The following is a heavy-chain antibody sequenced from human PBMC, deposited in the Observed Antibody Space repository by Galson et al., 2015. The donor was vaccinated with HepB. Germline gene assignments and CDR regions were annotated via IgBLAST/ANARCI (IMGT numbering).Heavy chain of an antibody. CDR2: INPDSGGT. V-gene: IGHV1-2*04. CDR1: GYTFTGYY. D-gene: IGHD3-22*01. CDR3: ARARLLRDAFDM. Sequence: SVKVSCKASGYTFTGYYIHWVRQAPGQGLEWMGWINPDSGGTNQAQKFQGWVTMTRDTSLRTAYMELTRLKSDDTAVYYCARARLLRDAFDMWGQVTMVAVSA. J-gene: IGHJ3*02.